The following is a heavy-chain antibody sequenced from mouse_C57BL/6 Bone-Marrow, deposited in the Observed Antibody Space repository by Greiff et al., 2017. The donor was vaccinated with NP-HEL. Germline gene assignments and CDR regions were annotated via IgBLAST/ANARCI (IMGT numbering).Heavy chain of an antibody. J-gene: IGHJ1*03. V-gene: IGHV1-81*01. Sequence: VQLQQSGAELARPGASVKLSCKASGYTFTSYGISWVKQSTGQGLEWIGEIYPRSGNTYYNEKFKGKATLTANKSSSTAYMELRSLASEDSTVYCCARRDYYGHWYFGVWGTGATVTVSS. CDR1: GYTFTSYG. CDR2: IYPRSGNT. CDR3: ARRDYYGHWYFGV. D-gene: IGHD1-1*01.